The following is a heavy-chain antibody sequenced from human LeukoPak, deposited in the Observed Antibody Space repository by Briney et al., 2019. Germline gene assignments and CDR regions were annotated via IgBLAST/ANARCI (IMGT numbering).Heavy chain of an antibody. V-gene: IGHV3-23*01. J-gene: IGHJ4*02. CDR3: AKRVPYSSSSVYFDC. Sequence: GGSLRLSCAASGFTFTNYVMSWVRQAPGKGLEWVSAVSDDGRSTYYADSVKGRFTISRDNSKNTLYLQMNNLRAEDTAFYYCAKRVPYSSSSVYFDCWGQGTLVTVSS. D-gene: IGHD6-6*01. CDR1: GFTFTNYV. CDR2: VSDDGRST.